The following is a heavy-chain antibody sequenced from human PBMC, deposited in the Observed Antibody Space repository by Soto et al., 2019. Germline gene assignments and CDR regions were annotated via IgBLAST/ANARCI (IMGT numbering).Heavy chain of an antibody. D-gene: IGHD2-2*01. V-gene: IGHV1-58*02. CDR2: IVVGSGNT. CDR3: VTYGHPVPA. CDR1: GYTFTGYY. Sequence: SVKVSCKASGYTFTGYYMHWVRQARGQRLEWIGWIVVGSGNTNYAQKFQERVTITRDMSTSTAYMELSRLRSDDTAVYYCVTYGHPVPAWGQGTLVTVSS. J-gene: IGHJ5*02.